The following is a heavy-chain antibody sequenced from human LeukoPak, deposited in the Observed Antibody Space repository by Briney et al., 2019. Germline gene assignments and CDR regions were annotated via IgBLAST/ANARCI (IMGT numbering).Heavy chain of an antibody. D-gene: IGHD2-21*01. CDR3: ARSSSVTIPGYYFDY. V-gene: IGHV1-18*01. CDR1: GYTFTSYG. J-gene: IGHJ4*02. CDR2: ISAYNGNT. Sequence: ASVKVSCKASGYTFTSYGISWVRQAPGQGLEWMGWISAYNGNTNYAQKLQGRVTMTKDTSTSTAYMELRSLRSDDTAVYYCARSSSVTIPGYYFDYWGQGTLVTVSS.